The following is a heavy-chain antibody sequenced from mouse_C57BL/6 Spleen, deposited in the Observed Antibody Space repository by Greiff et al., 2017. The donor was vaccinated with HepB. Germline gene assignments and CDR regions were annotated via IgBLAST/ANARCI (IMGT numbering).Heavy chain of an antibody. J-gene: IGHJ1*03. CDR3: ARRGDWYFYV. CDR1: GYAFSSAW. CDR2: IYPGDGDT. V-gene: IGHV1-82*01. Sequence: VQLQQSGPELVKPGASVKISCKASGYAFSSAWMNWVKQRSGKGLEWIGRIYPGDGDTNYNGKFKGKATLTADKSSRTAYMQLSSLTSEDSAVYFCARRGDWYFYVWGTGTTVTVSS.